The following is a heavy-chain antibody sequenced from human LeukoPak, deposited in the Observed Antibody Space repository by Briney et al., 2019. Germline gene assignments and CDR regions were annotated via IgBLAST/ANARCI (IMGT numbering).Heavy chain of an antibody. CDR2: ISYDGSNK. J-gene: IGHJ4*02. CDR3: AKDKETFFDY. CDR1: GFTFDDYA. Sequence: GGSLRLSCAASGFTFDDYAMHWVRQAPGKGLEWVAVISYDGSNKYYADSVKGRFTISRDNSKNTLYLQMNSLRAEDTAVYYCAKDKETFFDYWGQGTLVTVSS. V-gene: IGHV3-30*18.